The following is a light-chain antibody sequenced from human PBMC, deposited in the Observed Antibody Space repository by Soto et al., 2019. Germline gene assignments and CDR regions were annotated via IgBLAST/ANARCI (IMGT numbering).Light chain of an antibody. CDR1: SSDVGGYNY. CDR2: EVS. J-gene: IGLJ3*02. V-gene: IGLV2-14*01. Sequence: QSALTQPASVSGSPGQSITISCTGTSSDVGGYNYVSWYQQHPRKAPKLMIYEVSNRPTGVSNRFSGSKSGNTASLTISGLHAEDEADYYCSSYTSSSTLVFGGGTQLTVL. CDR3: SSYTSSSTLV.